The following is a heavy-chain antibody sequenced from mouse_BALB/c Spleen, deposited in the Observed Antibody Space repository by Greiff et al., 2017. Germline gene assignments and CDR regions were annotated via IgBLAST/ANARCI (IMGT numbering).Heavy chain of an antibody. D-gene: IGHD1-1*01. CDR3: VRDYYGSDY. J-gene: IGHJ2*01. Sequence: QVQLKESGPGLVAPSQSLSITCTVSGFSLTSYDISWIRQPPGKGLEWLGVIWTGGGTNYNSAFMSRLSISKDNSKSQVFLKMNSLQTDDTAIYYCVRDYYGSDYWGQGTTLTVSS. CDR1: GFSLTSYD. V-gene: IGHV2-9-2*01. CDR2: IWTGGGT.